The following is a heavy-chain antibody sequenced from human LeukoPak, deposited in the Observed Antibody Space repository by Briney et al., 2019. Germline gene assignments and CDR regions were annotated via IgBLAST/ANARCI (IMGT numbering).Heavy chain of an antibody. V-gene: IGHV4-31*03. Sequence: SETLSLTCTVSGDSITNGTYYWPWIRHHPGTGLEWIGYIHSSGNTQYNPSLSSRVTMSVHTSKSLFSLKLSSVTAADTAVYFCARSRGTIYRADVFDIWGQGTMVTVSS. D-gene: IGHD1-1*01. CDR2: IHSSGNT. CDR1: GDSITNGTYY. J-gene: IGHJ3*02. CDR3: ARSRGTIYRADVFDI.